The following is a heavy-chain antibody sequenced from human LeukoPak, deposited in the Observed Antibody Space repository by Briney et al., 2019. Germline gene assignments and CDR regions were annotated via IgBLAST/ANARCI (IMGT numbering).Heavy chain of an antibody. CDR3: VLKLGGTWNYYYYGMDV. V-gene: IGHV1-69*04. D-gene: IGHD2-15*01. J-gene: IGHJ6*02. CDR2: IIPILGIA. CDR1: GGTFSSYA. Sequence: ASVKVSCKAPGGTFSSYAISWVRQAPGQGLEWMGRIIPILGIANYAQKFQGRVTITADKSTSTAYMELSSLRSEDTAVYYCVLKLGGTWNYYYYGMDVWGQGTTVTVSS.